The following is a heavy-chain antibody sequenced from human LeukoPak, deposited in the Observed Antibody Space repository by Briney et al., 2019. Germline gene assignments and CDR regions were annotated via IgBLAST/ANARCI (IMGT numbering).Heavy chain of an antibody. CDR1: GYSISSGYY. Sequence: PSETLSLTCTVSGYSISSGYYWGWIRQPPGKGLEWIGEMNHSGSTNYNPSLKSRVTISVDTSKNQFPLKLSSVTAADTAVYYCARRLGRKFGERFYYYHYMDVWGKGTTVTISS. D-gene: IGHD3-10*01. J-gene: IGHJ6*03. CDR3: ARRLGRKFGERFYYYHYMDV. CDR2: MNHSGST. V-gene: IGHV4-38-2*02.